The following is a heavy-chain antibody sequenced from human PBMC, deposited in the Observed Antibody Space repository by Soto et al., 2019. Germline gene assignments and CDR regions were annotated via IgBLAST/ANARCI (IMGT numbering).Heavy chain of an antibody. CDR3: ARDFLVRSGWAVVGVPDY. D-gene: IGHD2-15*01. V-gene: IGHV4-38-2*02. CDR1: GYSISSGYY. Sequence: KTSETLSLTCAVSGYSISSGYYWGWIRQPPGKGLEWIGSIYHSGSTYYNPSLKSRVTISVDTSKNQFSLKLSSVTAADTAVYYCARDFLVRSGWAVVGVPDYWGQGTLVTVSS. CDR2: IYHSGST. J-gene: IGHJ4*02.